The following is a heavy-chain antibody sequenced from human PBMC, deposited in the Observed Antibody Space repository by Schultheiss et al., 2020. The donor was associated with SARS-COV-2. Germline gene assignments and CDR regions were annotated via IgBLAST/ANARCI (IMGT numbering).Heavy chain of an antibody. V-gene: IGHV4-34*01. J-gene: IGHJ4*02. CDR1: GGSFSGYY. Sequence: SETLSLTCAVYGGSFSGYYWSWIRQPPGKGLEWIGYIYYSGSTYYNPSLKSLVTISVDTSKNQFSLKLSSVTAADTAVYYCARYCSGGSCFYYWGQGTLVTVSS. CDR2: IYYSGST. CDR3: ARYCSGGSCFYY. D-gene: IGHD2-15*01.